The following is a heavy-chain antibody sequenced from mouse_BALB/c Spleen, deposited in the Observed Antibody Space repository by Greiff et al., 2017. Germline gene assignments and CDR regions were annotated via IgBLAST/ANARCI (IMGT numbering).Heavy chain of an antibody. J-gene: IGHJ2*01. CDR3: ARDHGYYFDY. CDR1: GFTFSDYG. D-gene: IGHD1-2*01. Sequence: EVQLVESGGGLVQPGGSRKLSCAASGFTFSDYGMAWVRQAPGKGLEWVAFISNLAYSIYYADTVTGRFTISRENAKNTLYLEMSSLRSEDTAMYCGARDHGYYFDYWGQGTTLTVSS. CDR2: ISNLAYSI. V-gene: IGHV5-15*02.